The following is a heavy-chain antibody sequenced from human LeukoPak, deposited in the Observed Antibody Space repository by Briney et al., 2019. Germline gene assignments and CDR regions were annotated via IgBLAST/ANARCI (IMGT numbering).Heavy chain of an antibody. CDR2: LSDSGST. CDR1: GYSIRSGHY. Sequence: SETLSLTCAVSGYSIRSGHYWGWIRQTPGKGLEWIGSLSDSGSTYYNPSLKSRVTISVDTSKNQFSLKLSSVTAADTAVYYCATVVTRDYFDYWGQGTLVTVSS. J-gene: IGHJ4*02. D-gene: IGHD4-17*01. V-gene: IGHV4-38-2*01. CDR3: ATVVTRDYFDY.